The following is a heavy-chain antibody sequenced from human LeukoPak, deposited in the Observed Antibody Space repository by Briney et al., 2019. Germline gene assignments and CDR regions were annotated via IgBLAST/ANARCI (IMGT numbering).Heavy chain of an antibody. J-gene: IGHJ3*02. Sequence: SETLSLTCTVSGGPISTYYWSWIRQPPGKGQEWIGYISYSGSTKYNPSLKSRVTISIDTSKKQFSLNLSSVTAADTAVYYCARHRHYDADLFDIWGQGTMVTVSS. D-gene: IGHD3-22*01. CDR3: ARHRHYDADLFDI. CDR1: GGPISTYY. V-gene: IGHV4-59*08. CDR2: ISYSGST.